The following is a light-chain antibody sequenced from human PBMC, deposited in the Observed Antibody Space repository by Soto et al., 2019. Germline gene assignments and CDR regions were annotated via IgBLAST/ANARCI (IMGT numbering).Light chain of an antibody. CDR2: DAS. CDR1: QSISSW. CDR3: QQYNIYSWT. V-gene: IGKV1-5*01. Sequence: DIQMTHSPSTLSASVGDRVTITFRASQSISSWLAWYQQKPGKAPNLLIYDASSLESGVPSRFSGSGSGTEFTLTISSLQPDDFATYYCQQYNIYSWTFGQGTKVDIK. J-gene: IGKJ1*01.